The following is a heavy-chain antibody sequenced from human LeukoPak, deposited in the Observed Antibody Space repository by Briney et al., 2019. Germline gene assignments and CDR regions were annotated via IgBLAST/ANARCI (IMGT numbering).Heavy chain of an antibody. Sequence: SETLSLTCTVSGGSISSYYWSWIRQPPGKRLEWIGYIYYSGSTNYNPSLKSRVTISVDTSKNQFSLKLSSVTAADTAVYYCAGHHPRNTVDFWGQGTLVTVSS. CDR3: AGHHPRNTVDF. V-gene: IGHV4-59*08. CDR2: IYYSGST. CDR1: GGSISSYY. D-gene: IGHD2/OR15-2a*01. J-gene: IGHJ4*02.